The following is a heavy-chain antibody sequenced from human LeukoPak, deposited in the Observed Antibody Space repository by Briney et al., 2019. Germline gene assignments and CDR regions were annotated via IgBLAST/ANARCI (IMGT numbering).Heavy chain of an antibody. CDR1: AYTFTSYA. Sequence: GASVKVSCKASAYTFTSYAISWVRQAPGQGLEWMGWISVSNGNTNYAQKLQGRVTMTTDTSTTTAYMELRSLRSDDTAVYYFARDYNAGSGAVAVTQGRWFDPWGQGTLVTVSS. CDR3: ARDYNAGSGAVAVTQGRWFDP. V-gene: IGHV1-18*01. J-gene: IGHJ5*02. CDR2: ISVSNGNT. D-gene: IGHD6-19*01.